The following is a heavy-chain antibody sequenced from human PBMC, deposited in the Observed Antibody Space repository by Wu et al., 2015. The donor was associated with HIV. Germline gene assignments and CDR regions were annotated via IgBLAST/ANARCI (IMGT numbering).Heavy chain of an antibody. CDR2: IIPSSGGT. V-gene: IGHV1-2*02. D-gene: IGHD3-10*01. Sequence: VQLVQSGTDVRKPGASVKVSCKASGYTFTDYYMHWLRQAPGQGLEWMGWIIPSSGGTNYAQKFQGRVTMTRDTSISTAYMEVTRLTSDDTAVYYCARDGSFDFWGQGTLVTVSS. CDR1: GYTFTDYY. CDR3: ARDGSFDF. J-gene: IGHJ4*02.